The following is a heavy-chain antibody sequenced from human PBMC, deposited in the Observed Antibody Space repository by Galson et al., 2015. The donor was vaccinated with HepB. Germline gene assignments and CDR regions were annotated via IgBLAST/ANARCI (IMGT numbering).Heavy chain of an antibody. CDR2: IKGKTDGGTT. D-gene: IGHD3-10*01. J-gene: IGHJ4*02. V-gene: IGHV3-15*01. Sequence: SLRLSCAASGFTFNNAWMSWVRQPPGKGLEWVGRIKGKTDGGTTDYAASVKGRFTISTDDSKNTLYLQINSLKTEDTAVYYCTTEGFYYGSGYFDYWGQGTLVTVSS. CDR1: GFTFNNAW. CDR3: TTEGFYYGSGYFDY.